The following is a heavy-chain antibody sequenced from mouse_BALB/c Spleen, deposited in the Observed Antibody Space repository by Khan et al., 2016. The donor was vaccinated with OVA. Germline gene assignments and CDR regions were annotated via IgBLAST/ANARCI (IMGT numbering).Heavy chain of an antibody. D-gene: IGHD1-3*01. J-gene: IGHJ3*01. V-gene: IGHV1S137*01. Sequence: QVRLQQSGAELVRPGVSVKISCKGSGYTFTDFAIHWVKQSHSKSLEWIGVISTYYGDPTYNQKFKDKATMTVDKSSSTDYMELGRLTTEDSAIYYCTSVSGKFRFAYWGQGTLVTVSA. CDR2: ISTYYGDP. CDR3: TSVSGKFRFAY. CDR1: GYTFTDFA.